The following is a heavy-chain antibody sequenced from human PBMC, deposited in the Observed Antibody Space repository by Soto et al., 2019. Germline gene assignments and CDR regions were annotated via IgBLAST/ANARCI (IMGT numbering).Heavy chain of an antibody. D-gene: IGHD2-2*01. CDR2: IIPILGIA. V-gene: IGHV1-69*08. J-gene: IGHJ4*02. Sequence: QVQLVQSGAEVKKPGSSVKVSCKASGGTFSSYTISWVRQAPGQGLEWMGRIIPILGIANYAQKFQGRVTITADKSTSTAHMELSSLRSEDTAVYYCAIEYCSSTSCYSSSHGWGQGTLVTVSS. CDR3: AIEYCSSTSCYSSSHG. CDR1: GGTFSSYT.